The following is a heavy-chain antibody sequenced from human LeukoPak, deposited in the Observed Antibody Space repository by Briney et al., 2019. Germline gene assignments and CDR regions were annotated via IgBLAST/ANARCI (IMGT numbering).Heavy chain of an antibody. Sequence: SETLSLTCTVSGGSISSYYWSWIRQPPGKGLEWIGYIYYSGSTNYNPSLKSRVTISVDTSKNQFSLKLSPVTAADTAVYYCARGGQDTAMALPYYFDYWGQGTLVTVSS. V-gene: IGHV4-59*12. D-gene: IGHD5-18*01. CDR3: ARGGQDTAMALPYYFDY. CDR1: GGSISSYY. J-gene: IGHJ4*02. CDR2: IYYSGST.